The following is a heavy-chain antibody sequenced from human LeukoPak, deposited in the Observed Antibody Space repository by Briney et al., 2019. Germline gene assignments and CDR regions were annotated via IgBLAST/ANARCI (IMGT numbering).Heavy chain of an antibody. CDR1: GYTFTSYG. Sequence: GASVKVSCKASGYTFTSYGISWVRQAPGQGLEWMGWISAYNGNTNYAQKLQGRVTMTTDTSTSTAYMELRSLRSDDTAVYYCARVRVRGVVPDLVDYWGQGTLVTVSS. V-gene: IGHV1-18*01. CDR3: ARVRVRGVVPDLVDY. D-gene: IGHD3-10*01. CDR2: ISAYNGNT. J-gene: IGHJ4*02.